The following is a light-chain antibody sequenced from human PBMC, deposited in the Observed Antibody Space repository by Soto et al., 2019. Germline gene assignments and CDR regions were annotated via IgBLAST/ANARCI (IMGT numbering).Light chain of an antibody. CDR2: AAS. V-gene: IGKV1-39*01. Sequence: DIQMTQSPSSLSASVGDRVTITCRASQSISGYLNWYQQKPGKAPKLLISAASRLQSGLPSRFSGSGSGTNFTITISSLQPEDFATYYCQQCYSSLTFGGGTAVGI. CDR1: QSISGY. J-gene: IGKJ4*01. CDR3: QQCYSSLT.